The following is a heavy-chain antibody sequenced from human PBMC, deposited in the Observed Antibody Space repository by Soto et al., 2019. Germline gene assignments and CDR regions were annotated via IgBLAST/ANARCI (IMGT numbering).Heavy chain of an antibody. CDR1: GGSVSSGNYY. J-gene: IGHJ4*02. Sequence: QVQLQESGPGLVKPSETLSLTCTVSGGSVSSGNYYWSWIRQPPVKGLEWIGYIYYSGSTNYNPSLKSRVTISVDTSKNQFSLKLSSVTAADTAVFYCASYDVLAAYYYWGQGTLVTVSS. CDR3: ASYDVLAAYYY. V-gene: IGHV4-61*01. CDR2: IYYSGST. D-gene: IGHD3-9*01.